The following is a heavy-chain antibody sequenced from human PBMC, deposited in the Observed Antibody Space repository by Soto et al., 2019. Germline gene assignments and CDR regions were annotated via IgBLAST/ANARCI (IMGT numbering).Heavy chain of an antibody. Sequence: PVVPQCLSCAASGVTFSRYKMSWVRQAQEKGLEWVSYISSSGSSICYADSVKGRFTISRDNAKNSLYLQMDSLRAEDTAVYYGAREPWLLRSMDVWGQGTTVTVSS. CDR2: ISSSGSSI. V-gene: IGHV3-48*03. J-gene: IGHJ6*02. D-gene: IGHD3-22*01. CDR1: GVTFSRYK. CDR3: AREPWLLRSMDV.